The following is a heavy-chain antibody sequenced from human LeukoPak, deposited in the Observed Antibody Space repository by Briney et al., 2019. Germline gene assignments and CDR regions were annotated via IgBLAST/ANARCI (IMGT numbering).Heavy chain of an antibody. D-gene: IGHD2-2*01. CDR3: ARHGALEWRSTSCYGLDAFDI. Sequence: PSETLSLTCTVSGGSISSSSYYWGWIRQPPGKGLEWIGSIYYSGSTYYNPSLKSRVTISVDTSKNQFSLKLSSVTAADTAVYYCARHGALEWRSTSCYGLDAFDIWGQGTMVTVSS. CDR1: GGSISSSSYY. CDR2: IYYSGST. V-gene: IGHV4-39*01. J-gene: IGHJ3*02.